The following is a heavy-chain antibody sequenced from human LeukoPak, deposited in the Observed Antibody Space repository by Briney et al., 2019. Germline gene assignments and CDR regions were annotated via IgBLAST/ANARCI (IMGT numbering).Heavy chain of an antibody. D-gene: IGHD1-26*01. V-gene: IGHV5-51*01. J-gene: IGHJ5*02. CDR1: GYNFAYYW. Sequence: GESLKISCEGSGYNFAYYWIGWVRQMPGQGLEWMGIIYPNDSDTRYSPSFQGQVTISADKSINTAYLQWSSLKASDTAMYYCARRGVVGSKVFDHWAQETMVTVSS. CDR2: IYPNDSDT. CDR3: ARRGVVGSKVFDH.